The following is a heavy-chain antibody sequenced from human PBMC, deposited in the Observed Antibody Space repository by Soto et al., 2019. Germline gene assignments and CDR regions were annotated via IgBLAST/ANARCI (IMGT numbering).Heavy chain of an antibody. CDR1: GVSVSSYT. Sequence: PSETLSLTCLVSGVSVSSYTWSWVRQPANKGLEWIGRVFSGVSATYSPSLKSRVRISMDTPENRISLRLDSVTAADAGVYYCTRDGMTTGDTWGPGTLVTVSS. CDR2: VFSGVSA. V-gene: IGHV4-4*07. D-gene: IGHD2-21*02. J-gene: IGHJ4*02. CDR3: TRDGMTTGDT.